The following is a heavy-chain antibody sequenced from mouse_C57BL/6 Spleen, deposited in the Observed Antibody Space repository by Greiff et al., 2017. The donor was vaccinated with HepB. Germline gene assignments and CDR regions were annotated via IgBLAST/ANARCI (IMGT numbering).Heavy chain of an antibody. CDR2: IYPGDGDT. D-gene: IGHD1-1*01. J-gene: IGHJ2*02. CDR1: GYAFSSSW. CDR3: ARWGYYGSSYRDY. Sequence: VQLQQSGPELVKPGASVKISCKASGYAFSSSWMNWVKQRPGKGLEWIGRIYPGDGDTNYNGKFKGKATMTADKSSSTAYMQLSSLTSEDSAVYSCARWGYYGSSYRDYWGQGTSLTVSS. V-gene: IGHV1-82*01.